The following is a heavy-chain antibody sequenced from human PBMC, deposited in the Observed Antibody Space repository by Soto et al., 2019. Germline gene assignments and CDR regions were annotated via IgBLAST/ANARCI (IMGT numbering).Heavy chain of an antibody. D-gene: IGHD3-10*01. V-gene: IGHV3-73*01. Sequence: PGGSLRLSCAASGFTFGDSAIHWVRQAPGKGLEWVGRIRSKADNYLTAYAASVRGRFTISRDDSKNTAYLQLNSLKTEDTAVYYCSSPLYFYGSGSNDDYWGQGTLVTVSS. J-gene: IGHJ4*02. CDR1: GFTFGDSA. CDR3: SSPLYFYGSGSNDDY. CDR2: IRSKADNYLT.